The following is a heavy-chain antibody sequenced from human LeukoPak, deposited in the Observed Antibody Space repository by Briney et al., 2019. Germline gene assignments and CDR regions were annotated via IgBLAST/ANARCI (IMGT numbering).Heavy chain of an antibody. CDR1: RFTVSSTY. CDR2: MYTGGTT. Sequence: GGSLRLSCAASRFTVSSTYMTWVRQAPGKGLEWVSTMYTGGTTYYADSVKGRFTISRDNSKNTLYLQMNSLRPEDTAVYYCAGSKGYGGNSVGPDYWGQGTLVTVSS. D-gene: IGHD4-23*01. J-gene: IGHJ4*02. CDR3: AGSKGYGGNSVGPDY. V-gene: IGHV3-66*01.